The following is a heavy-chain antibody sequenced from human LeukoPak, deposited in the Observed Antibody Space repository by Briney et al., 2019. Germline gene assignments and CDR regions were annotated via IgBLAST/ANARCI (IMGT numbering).Heavy chain of an antibody. Sequence: GGSLRLSCAASGFTFRSYWMSWVRQAPGKGLEWVSVIYSDGSAYFADSVKGRFTISRDNFKNTLYLQMNSLRAEDTAMYYCAKNRGGDYGDYLAHWGQGTLVTVSS. CDR3: AKNRGGDYGDYLAH. CDR2: IYSDGSA. CDR1: GFTFRSYW. V-gene: IGHV3-66*01. J-gene: IGHJ4*02. D-gene: IGHD4-17*01.